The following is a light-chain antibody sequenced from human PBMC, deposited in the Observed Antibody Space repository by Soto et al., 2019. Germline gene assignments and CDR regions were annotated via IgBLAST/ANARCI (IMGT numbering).Light chain of an antibody. J-gene: IGLJ1*01. Sequence: QSVLTQPASASGSDGQSITISCTGTSSDVGGYNYVSWYQQHPGKAPKLMIFEVSNRPSGVSNRFSGSKSDNTASLTISGLQADDEADYYCSSYTTNSSVYVFGTGTKLTVL. CDR1: SSDVGGYNY. CDR3: SSYTTNSSVYV. CDR2: EVS. V-gene: IGLV2-14*01.